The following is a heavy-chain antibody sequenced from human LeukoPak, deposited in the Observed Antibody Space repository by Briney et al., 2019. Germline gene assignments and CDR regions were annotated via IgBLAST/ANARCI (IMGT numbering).Heavy chain of an antibody. J-gene: IGHJ4*02. D-gene: IGHD3-10*01. CDR2: IYYSGST. CDR3: ARVLRITMVRGVMDYFDY. V-gene: IGHV4-31*03. CDR1: GGSISSGDYY. Sequence: SETLSLTCTVSGGSISSGDYYCSWIRQPPGKGLEWIGYIYYSGSTYYNPSLKSRVTISVDTSKNQFSLKLSSVTAADTAVYYCARVLRITMVRGVMDYFDYWGQGTLVTVSS.